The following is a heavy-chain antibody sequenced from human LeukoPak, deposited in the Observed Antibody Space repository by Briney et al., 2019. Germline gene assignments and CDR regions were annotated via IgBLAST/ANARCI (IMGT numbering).Heavy chain of an antibody. D-gene: IGHD5-18*01. CDR3: ARDNGVDTAMTGEYYYYYGMDV. Sequence: SETLSLTCTVSGGSISSGGYYWSWIRRHPGKGLEWIGYIYYSGSTYYNPSLKSRVTISVDTSKNQFSLKLSSVTAADTAVYYCARDNGVDTAMTGEYYYYYGMDVWGQGTTVTVSS. CDR1: GGSISSGGYY. J-gene: IGHJ6*02. V-gene: IGHV4-31*03. CDR2: IYYSGST.